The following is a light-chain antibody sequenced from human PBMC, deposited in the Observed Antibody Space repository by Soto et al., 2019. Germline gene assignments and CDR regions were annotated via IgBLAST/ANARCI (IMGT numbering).Light chain of an antibody. CDR3: QQLNGSPWT. CDR1: PSIASF. V-gene: IGKV1-9*01. Sequence: IQLTQSPSSLSASVGDRVTITCRASPSIASFLAWYQQKPGAAPKLLIYGSSTLLSGAPSRFSGSRSGTAYPLTIGSLQPEDVVTYYCQQLNGSPWTFGQGTKVEIK. CDR2: GSS. J-gene: IGKJ1*01.